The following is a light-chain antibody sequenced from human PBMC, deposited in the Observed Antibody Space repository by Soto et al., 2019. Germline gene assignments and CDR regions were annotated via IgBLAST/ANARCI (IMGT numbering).Light chain of an antibody. CDR3: SSYTSGNTRV. CDR1: TSDVGGYDF. Sequence: QSALTQPASVSGSPGQSIAISCTGTTSDVGGYDFVSWYQQHPGKAPKLMIYDVNNRPSGVSDRFSGSKSGNTASLTISGLHAEDEAVYYCSSYTSGNTRVFGGGTELTVL. J-gene: IGLJ2*01. CDR2: DVN. V-gene: IGLV2-14*01.